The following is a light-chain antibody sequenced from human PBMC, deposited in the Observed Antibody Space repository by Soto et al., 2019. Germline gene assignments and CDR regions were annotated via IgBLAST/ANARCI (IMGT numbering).Light chain of an antibody. V-gene: IGKV3-15*01. CDR3: QHYNSYSEA. CDR2: GAS. Sequence: IVMTQSPATLSVSPGERATLSCRASQSLGGSLAWYQQKPGQAPRLLIYGASTRVTGIPARFSGSGSGTEFTLTISSLQPDDFATYYCQHYNSYSEAFGQGTKVELK. CDR1: QSLGGS. J-gene: IGKJ1*01.